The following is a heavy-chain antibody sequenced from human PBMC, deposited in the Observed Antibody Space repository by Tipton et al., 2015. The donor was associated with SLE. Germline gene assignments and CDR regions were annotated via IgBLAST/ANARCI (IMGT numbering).Heavy chain of an antibody. CDR3: AREGNYFASGSFSRFFDY. CDR2: ISYDGSSE. Sequence: SLRLSCAASGFTFSAYPIHWVRQAPGKGLEWVALISYDGSSEYYADSVKGRFTVSRDNSKNTLYLQMNSLRTEDTAVYFCAREGNYFASGSFSRFFDYWGQGTLVTVSS. V-gene: IGHV3-30*04. J-gene: IGHJ4*02. D-gene: IGHD3-10*01. CDR1: GFTFSAYP.